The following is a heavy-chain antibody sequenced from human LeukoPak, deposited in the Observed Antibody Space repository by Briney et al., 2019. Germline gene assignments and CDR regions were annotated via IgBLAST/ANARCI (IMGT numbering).Heavy chain of an antibody. CDR1: GFTFSSYA. J-gene: IGHJ2*01. CDR3: AKCSIAAAGTRTRVLWWYFDL. CDR2: ISGSGGST. V-gene: IGHV3-23*01. Sequence: GGSLRLSCAASGFTFSSYAMSWVRQAPGKGLEWVSAISGSGGSTYYADSVKGRFTTSRDNSKNTLYLQMNSLRAEDTAVYYCAKCSIAAAGTRTRVLWWYFDLWGRGTLVTVSS. D-gene: IGHD6-13*01.